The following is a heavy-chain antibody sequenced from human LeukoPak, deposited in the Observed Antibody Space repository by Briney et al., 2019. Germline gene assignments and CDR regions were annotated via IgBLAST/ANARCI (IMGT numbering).Heavy chain of an antibody. CDR1: GFTFSSYA. J-gene: IGHJ3*02. CDR3: AKDLGITMIVVVIADAFDI. D-gene: IGHD3-22*01. V-gene: IGHV3-23*01. CDR2: ISGSSGYT. Sequence: GGSLRLSCAASGFTFSSYAMSWVRQAPGKGLEWVSAISGSSGYTYYADSVKGRFTISRDNSKNTLYLQMNSLRAEDTAVYYCAKDLGITMIVVVIADAFDIWGQGTMVTVSS.